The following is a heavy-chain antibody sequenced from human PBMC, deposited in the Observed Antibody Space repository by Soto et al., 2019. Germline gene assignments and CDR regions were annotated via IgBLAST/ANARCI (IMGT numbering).Heavy chain of an antibody. CDR2: ISAYNDYT. CDR1: GYTFIRYG. CDR3: ARGGYYDNSWGKLSHYGLDV. V-gene: IGHV1-18*01. D-gene: IGHD3-16*01. Sequence: QVQLVQSAAEVKKPGASVKVSCKASGYTFIRYGITWVRQAPGQELEWKGWISAYNDYTIYAQKLQGRVTMTTDTSKRIVYMGLRGLKSYDTAVYYCARGGYYDNSWGKLSHYGLDVLGQGTSVTVSS. J-gene: IGHJ6*02.